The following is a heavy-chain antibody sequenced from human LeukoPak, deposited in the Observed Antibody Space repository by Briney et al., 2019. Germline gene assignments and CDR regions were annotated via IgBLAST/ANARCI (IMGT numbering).Heavy chain of an antibody. CDR3: VRAARGSGWSWFWFDP. V-gene: IGHV4-30-4*01. J-gene: IGHJ5*02. CDR2: IYYSGST. D-gene: IGHD6-19*01. Sequence: PSETLSLTCTVSGGSISSGDYYWSWTRQPPGKGLEWIGYIYYSGSTYYNPSLKSRVTISVDTSKNQFSLKLSSVTAADTAVYYCVRAARGSGWSWFWFDPWGQGTLVTVSS. CDR1: GGSISSGDYY.